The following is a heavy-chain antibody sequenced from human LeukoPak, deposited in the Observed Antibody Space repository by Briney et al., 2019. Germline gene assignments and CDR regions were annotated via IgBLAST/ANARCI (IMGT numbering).Heavy chain of an antibody. CDR3: ALDYYDSSGYYY. V-gene: IGHV4-34*01. CDR2: IYYSGST. J-gene: IGHJ4*02. CDR1: GGSFNGYY. Sequence: SETLSLTCAVYGGSFNGYYWSWIRQPPGKGLEWIGSIYYSGSTYYNPSLKSRVTISVDTSKNQFSLKLSSVTAADTAVYYCALDYYDSSGYYYWGQGTLVTVSS. D-gene: IGHD3-22*01.